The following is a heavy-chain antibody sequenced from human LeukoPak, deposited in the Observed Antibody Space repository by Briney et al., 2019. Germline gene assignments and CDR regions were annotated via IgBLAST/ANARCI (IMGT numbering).Heavy chain of an antibody. V-gene: IGHV3-23*01. CDR2: ISGSGGST. CDR3: AKCVMEGDWFDP. CDR1: GFTFSSYA. D-gene: IGHD2-8*01. J-gene: IGHJ5*02. Sequence: GGSLRLSCAASGFTFSSYAMSWVRQAPGKGLEWVSAISGSGGSTYYADSVKGRFTISRGNSKNTLYLQMNSLRAEDTAVYYCAKCVMEGDWFDPWGQGTLVTVSS.